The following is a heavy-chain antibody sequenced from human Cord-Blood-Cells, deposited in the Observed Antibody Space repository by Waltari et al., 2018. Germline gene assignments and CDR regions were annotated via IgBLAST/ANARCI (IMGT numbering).Heavy chain of an antibody. Sequence: VQTVPSGAAVKKPGELLKPASKVSAYRCTSYWIAWVGQMPGKGLDGMGIICPGDFATRCSPSIQDQVTISPAKSISTAQWQWSSLKESDTSMYYCERLLNWDAFDSVRQGTMVTVSS. CDR3: ERLLNWDAFDS. CDR2: ICPGDFAT. CDR1: AYRCTSYW. J-gene: IGHJ3*02. D-gene: IGHD1-20*01. V-gene: IGHV5-51*01.